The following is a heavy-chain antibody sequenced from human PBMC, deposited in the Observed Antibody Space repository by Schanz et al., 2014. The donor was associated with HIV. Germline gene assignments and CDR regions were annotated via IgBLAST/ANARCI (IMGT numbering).Heavy chain of an antibody. V-gene: IGHV3-NL1*01. CDR2: INSDGSST. D-gene: IGHD3-22*01. Sequence: VQLVESGGGLVKPGGSLRLSWAASGFTFSSYSMNWVGQAPGKGLGWVSRINSDGSSTNYADPVKGRFTISRDNSKNTMYLKMNSLRVDDTAVYYCAKDRNYYDNRYLGKGNYYYYYGMDVWGQGTTVTVSS. CDR1: GFTFSSYS. CDR3: AKDRNYYDNRYLGKGNYYYYYGMDV. J-gene: IGHJ6*02.